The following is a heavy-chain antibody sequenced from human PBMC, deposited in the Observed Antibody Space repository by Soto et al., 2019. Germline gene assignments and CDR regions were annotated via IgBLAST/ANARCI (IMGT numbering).Heavy chain of an antibody. CDR2: FDPEDGET. CDR3: ATGPFPYYYDSSGPTNDY. Sequence: ASVKVSCKVSGYTLTELSMHWVRQAPGEGLEWMGGFDPEDGETIYAQKFQGRVTMTEDTSTDTAYMELSSLRSEDTAVYYCATGPFPYYYDSSGPTNDYWGQGTLVTVSS. D-gene: IGHD3-22*01. CDR1: GYTLTELS. J-gene: IGHJ4*02. V-gene: IGHV1-24*01.